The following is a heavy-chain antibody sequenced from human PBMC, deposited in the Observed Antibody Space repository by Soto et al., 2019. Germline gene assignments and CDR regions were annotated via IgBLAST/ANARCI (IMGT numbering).Heavy chain of an antibody. Sequence: PGGSLRLSCAASGFTFSSYGMHWVRQAPGKGLEWVAVISYDGSNKYYADSVKGRFTISRDNSKNTLYLQMNSLRAEDTAVYYCAKDRVPRRSGWGPFDYWGQGTLVTVSS. D-gene: IGHD6-19*01. CDR2: ISYDGSNK. V-gene: IGHV3-30*18. CDR3: AKDRVPRRSGWGPFDY. J-gene: IGHJ4*02. CDR1: GFTFSSYG.